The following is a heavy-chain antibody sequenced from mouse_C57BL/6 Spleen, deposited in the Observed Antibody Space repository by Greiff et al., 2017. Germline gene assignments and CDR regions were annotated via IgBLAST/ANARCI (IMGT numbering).Heavy chain of an antibody. CDR2: IDPSDSET. V-gene: IGHV1-52*01. J-gene: IGHJ3*01. D-gene: IGHD1-1*01. CDR3: ARSEEYGRSPGAE. Sequence: QVQLKQSGAELVRPGSSVKLSCKASGYTFTSYWMHWVKQRPIQGLEWIGNIDPSDSETHYNQTFKDKATLTVDKSSRTASMQLRSLTSEDSAVYYCARSEEYGRSPGAEGGKGTLVTVSA. CDR1: GYTFTSYW.